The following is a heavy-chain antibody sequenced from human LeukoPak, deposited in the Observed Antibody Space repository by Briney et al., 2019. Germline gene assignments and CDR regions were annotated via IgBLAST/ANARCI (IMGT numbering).Heavy chain of an antibody. Sequence: GGSLRLSCAASAFTFSNTWMYWVSQGRGTGLVCVTRIYDDGTSATYADSVKGRFTISRDNAKTTLYLQMDSLRVDDTAVYYCARGAPIDYWGQGTLVTVSS. CDR3: ARGAPIDY. CDR2: IYDDGTSA. J-gene: IGHJ4*02. CDR1: AFTFSNTW. V-gene: IGHV3-74*01.